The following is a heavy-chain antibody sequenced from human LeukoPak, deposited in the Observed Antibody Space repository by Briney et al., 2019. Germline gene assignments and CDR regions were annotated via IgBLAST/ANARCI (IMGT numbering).Heavy chain of an antibody. CDR2: ISGSDDST. CDR3: AILYGDYSSAEYFQH. CDR1: GFIFSNYA. J-gene: IGHJ1*01. Sequence: GGSLRLSCAASGFIFSNYAMSWVRQAPGKGLEWVSTISGSDDSTYYADSVKGRFTISRDNSKNTLYLQMNSLRAEDTAVYYCAILYGDYSSAEYFQHWGQGTLVTVSS. V-gene: IGHV3-23*01. D-gene: IGHD4-17*01.